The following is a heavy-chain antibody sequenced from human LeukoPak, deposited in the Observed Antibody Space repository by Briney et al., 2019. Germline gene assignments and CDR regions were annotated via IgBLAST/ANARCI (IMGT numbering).Heavy chain of an antibody. J-gene: IGHJ4*02. Sequence: GGSLRLSCAASGFTFSRYAMRWVRRAPGKGLEWVSTISNTGESTYYADSVKGRFTIARDKSNDTLFMKINRLRDEDAAVYYCAKAFSPTSGTFYLSFDSWGQGTLVSVSS. CDR2: ISNTGEST. CDR1: GFTFSRYA. D-gene: IGHD3-10*01. CDR3: AKAFSPTSGTFYLSFDS. V-gene: IGHV3-23*01.